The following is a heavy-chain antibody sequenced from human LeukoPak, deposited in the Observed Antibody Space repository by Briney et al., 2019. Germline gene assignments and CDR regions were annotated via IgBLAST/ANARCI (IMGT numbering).Heavy chain of an antibody. CDR3: ARDPYSGGYGAYYYYYMDV. CDR1: GFTFSSYE. CDR2: ISSSGSTI. V-gene: IGHV3-48*03. J-gene: IGHJ6*03. D-gene: IGHD6-19*01. Sequence: GGSLRLSCAASGFTFSSYEMNWVRQAPGKGLEWVSYISSSGSTIYYAVSVKGRFTISRDNAKNSLYLQMNSLRAEDTAVYYCARDPYSGGYGAYYYYYMDVWGKGTTVTISS.